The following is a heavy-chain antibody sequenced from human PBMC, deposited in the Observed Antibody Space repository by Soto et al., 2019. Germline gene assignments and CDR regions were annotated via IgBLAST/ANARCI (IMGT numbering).Heavy chain of an antibody. D-gene: IGHD6-13*01. CDR1: GFTFSSYA. J-gene: IGHJ3*02. CDR2: ISGSGGST. V-gene: IGHV3-23*01. Sequence: GGSLRLSCAASGFTFSSYAMSWVRQAPGKGLGWVSAISGSGGSTYYADSVKGRFTISRDNSKNTLYLQMNSLRAEDTAVYYCATNGASSWYGDDAFDIWGQGTMVTVSS. CDR3: ATNGASSWYGDDAFDI.